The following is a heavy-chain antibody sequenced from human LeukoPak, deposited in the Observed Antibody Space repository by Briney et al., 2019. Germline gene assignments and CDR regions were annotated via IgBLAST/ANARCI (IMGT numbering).Heavy chain of an antibody. CDR2: IYPGDSDT. Sequence: PGESLKISCKGSGYSFTSYWIGWVRQMPGRGLEWMGIIYPGDSDTRYSPSFQGQVTISADKSISTAYLQWSSLKASDTAMYYCATTIIAAAGALSAFDIWGQGTMVTVSS. V-gene: IGHV5-51*01. J-gene: IGHJ3*02. CDR3: ATTIIAAAGALSAFDI. D-gene: IGHD6-13*01. CDR1: GYSFTSYW.